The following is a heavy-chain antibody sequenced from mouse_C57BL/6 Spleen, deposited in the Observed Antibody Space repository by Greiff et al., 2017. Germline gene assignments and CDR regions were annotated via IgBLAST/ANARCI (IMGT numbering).Heavy chain of an antibody. CDR2: IYPRSGNT. D-gene: IGHD1-1*01. CDR3: ARLEVVAMDY. CDR1: GYTFTSYG. J-gene: IGHJ4*01. Sequence: VKLMESGAELARPGASVKLSCKASGYTFTSYGISWVKQRTGQGLEWIGEIYPRSGNTYYNEKFKGKATLTADKSSSTAYMELRSLTSEDSAVYFCARLEVVAMDYWGQGTSVTVSS. V-gene: IGHV1-81*01.